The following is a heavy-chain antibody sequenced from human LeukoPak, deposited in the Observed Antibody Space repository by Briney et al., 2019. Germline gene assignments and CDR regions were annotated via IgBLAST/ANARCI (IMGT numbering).Heavy chain of an antibody. D-gene: IGHD3-3*01. CDR3: ARVSLAAYDFRSGYYNYYYYYYMDV. V-gene: IGHV3-7*01. CDR1: GFTFSSYW. Sequence: GGSLRLSCAASGFTFSSYWMSWVRQAPGKGLEWVANIKQDGSEKYYVDSVKGRFTISRDNAKNSLYLQMNSLRAEDTAVYYCARVSLAAYDFRSGYYNYYYYYYMDVWGKGTTVTVSS. CDR2: IKQDGSEK. J-gene: IGHJ6*03.